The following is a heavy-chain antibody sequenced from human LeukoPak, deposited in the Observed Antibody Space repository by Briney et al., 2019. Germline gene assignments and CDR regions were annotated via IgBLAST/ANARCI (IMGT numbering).Heavy chain of an antibody. D-gene: IGHD2-15*01. J-gene: IGHJ5*02. CDR2: INHSGST. V-gene: IGHV4-34*01. CDR3: ARFSVVVAATRTRYNWFDP. CDR1: GASFSGYY. Sequence: PSETLSLTCAVYGASFSGYYWGWIRQPPGRGLEWIGEINHSGSTNYNPSLKSRVTILVDTSKNQFSLKLSSVTAADTAVYYCARFSVVVAATRTRYNWFDPWGQGTLVTVSS.